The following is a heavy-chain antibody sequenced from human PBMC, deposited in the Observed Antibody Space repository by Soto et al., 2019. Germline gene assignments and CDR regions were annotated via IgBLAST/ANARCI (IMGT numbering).Heavy chain of an antibody. V-gene: IGHV1-18*04. CDR2: ISAYNGNT. CDR1: GYTFTSYG. D-gene: IGHD1-7*01. Sequence: GPSVKVSCKASGYTFTSYGISWVRQAPGQGLEWMGWISAYNGNTNYAQKLQGRVTMTTDTSTSTAHMELRSLRSDDTAVYYCARTPYNWNFGCCGDYQLYAFDIWGQGTMVTVSS. J-gene: IGHJ3*02. CDR3: ARTPYNWNFGCCGDYQLYAFDI.